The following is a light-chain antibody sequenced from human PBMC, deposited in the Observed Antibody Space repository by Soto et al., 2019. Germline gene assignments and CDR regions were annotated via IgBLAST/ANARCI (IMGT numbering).Light chain of an antibody. Sequence: DIQMTQSPSTLSASVGDRATITCRTSQSISRWFAWYQQKPGKAPNLLMYKPYSLESGVPSSFSGSGSGTEFTLTISSLQPDDVATYYWQQYNSYPLTFGGGTKVEIK. CDR3: QQYNSYPLT. V-gene: IGKV1-5*03. CDR1: QSISRW. CDR2: KPY. J-gene: IGKJ4*01.